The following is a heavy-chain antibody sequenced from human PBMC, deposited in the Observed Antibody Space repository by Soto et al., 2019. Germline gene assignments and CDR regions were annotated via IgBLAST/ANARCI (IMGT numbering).Heavy chain of an antibody. D-gene: IGHD6-13*01. J-gene: IGHJ4*02. CDR2: ISGSGGST. CDR1: GFTFRSYA. Sequence: PGGSLRLSCASSGFTFRSYAMSWVRQAPGKGLEWVSAISGSGGSTYYADSVKGRFTISRDNSKNTLYLQMNSLRAEDTAVYYCAKVEGKTAAAPFDYWGQGTLVTVSS. CDR3: AKVEGKTAAAPFDY. V-gene: IGHV3-23*01.